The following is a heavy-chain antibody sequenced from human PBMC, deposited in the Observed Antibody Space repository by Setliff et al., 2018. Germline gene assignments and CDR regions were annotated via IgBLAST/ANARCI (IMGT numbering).Heavy chain of an antibody. CDR1: GGSFSDYY. CDR3: RFWSYVYKNDY. Sequence: ETLSLTCTVYGGSFSDYYWGWIRQSPGKRPEWIAEINQSGNTNYNPSLNSRVSVSVDTPTNQFSLKVFSVTAADTAVYYCRFWSYVYKNDYWAQGTLVTVSS. V-gene: IGHV4-34*01. J-gene: IGHJ4*02. D-gene: IGHD3-16*01. CDR2: INQSGNT.